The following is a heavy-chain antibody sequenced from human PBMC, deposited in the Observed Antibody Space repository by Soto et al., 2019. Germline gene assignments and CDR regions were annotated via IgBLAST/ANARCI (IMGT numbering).Heavy chain of an antibody. CDR3: AKSLRILTGYYNFDY. J-gene: IGHJ4*02. D-gene: IGHD3-9*01. CDR1: GFTFSSYA. CDR2: ISGSGGST. Sequence: GGSLILSCAASGFTFSSYAMSWVRQAPGKGLEWVSAISGSGGSTYYADSVKGRFTISRDNSKNTLYLQMNSLRAEDTAVYYCAKSLRILTGYYNFDYWGQGTLVTVSS. V-gene: IGHV3-23*01.